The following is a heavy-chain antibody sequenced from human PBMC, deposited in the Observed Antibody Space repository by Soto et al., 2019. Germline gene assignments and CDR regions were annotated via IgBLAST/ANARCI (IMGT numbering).Heavy chain of an antibody. D-gene: IGHD2-15*01. CDR1: GFIVSDTY. Sequence: EVHLVESGGGLVQPGGSLRLSCTASGFIVSDTYMNWVRQAPGKGLEWVSVICNRGDTHYADSVRGRFSLSRDIADDTLHLQMNNLRVEDTAVYYCAREPRYCRGGSCSITGDAFDIWGQGTMVTVSS. J-gene: IGHJ3*02. CDR2: ICNRGDT. V-gene: IGHV3-66*01. CDR3: AREPRYCRGGSCSITGDAFDI.